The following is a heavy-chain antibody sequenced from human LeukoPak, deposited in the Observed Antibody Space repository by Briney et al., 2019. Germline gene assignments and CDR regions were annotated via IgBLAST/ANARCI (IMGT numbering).Heavy chain of an antibody. V-gene: IGHV4-34*01. J-gene: IGHJ6*03. D-gene: IGHD3-22*01. Sequence: PSETLSLTCAVYGGSFSGCYWSWIRQPPGKGLEWIGEINHSGSTNYNPSLKSRVTISVDTSKNQFSLKLSSVIAADTAVYYCARVPGFLYYYDSSGYRYYYMDVWGKGTTVTVSS. CDR3: ARVPGFLYYYDSSGYRYYYMDV. CDR1: GGSFSGCY. CDR2: INHSGST.